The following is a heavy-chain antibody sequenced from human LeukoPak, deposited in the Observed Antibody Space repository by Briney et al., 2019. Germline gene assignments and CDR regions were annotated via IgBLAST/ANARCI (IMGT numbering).Heavy chain of an antibody. CDR1: GYTFVAYF. CDR2: INPNNGDT. V-gene: IGHV1-2*02. Sequence: ASVKVSCKASGYTFVAYFMHWVRQAPGQGLEWMGWINPNNGDTDSAQKFKGRVTMTRDTSISTVYMELTRLTSDDTAVYFCARDGALWVGDFTFYFDSWGQGSLVTVSS. J-gene: IGHJ4*02. D-gene: IGHD3-10*01. CDR3: ARDGALWVGDFTFYFDS.